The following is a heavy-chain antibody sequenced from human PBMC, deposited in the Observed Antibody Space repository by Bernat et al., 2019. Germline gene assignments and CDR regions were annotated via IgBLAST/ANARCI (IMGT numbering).Heavy chain of an antibody. J-gene: IGHJ4*02. CDR3: ARAITMIVVVDY. CDR2: ISYDGSNK. D-gene: IGHD3-22*01. V-gene: IGHV3-30-3*01. Sequence: QGRLVESGGGVVQPGRSLRLSCAASGFTFSSYAMHWVRQAPGKGLEWVAVISYDGSNKYYADSVKGRFTISRDNSKNTLYLQMNSLRAEDTAVYYCARAITMIVVVDYWGQGTLVTVSS. CDR1: GFTFSSYA.